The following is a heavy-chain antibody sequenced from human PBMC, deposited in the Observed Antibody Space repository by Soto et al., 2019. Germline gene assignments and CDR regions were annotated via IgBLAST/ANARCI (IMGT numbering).Heavy chain of an antibody. CDR2: INPSGGST. Sequence: ASVKVSCKASGYTFTSYYMNWVRQAPGQGLEWMGIINPSGGSTSYAQKFQGRVTMTRDTSTSTVYMELSSLRSEDTAVYYCARMLVVVVAATGPYYYYYGMDVWGQGTTVTVSS. CDR3: ARMLVVVVAATGPYYYYYGMDV. V-gene: IGHV1-46*03. J-gene: IGHJ6*02. CDR1: GYTFTSYY. D-gene: IGHD2-15*01.